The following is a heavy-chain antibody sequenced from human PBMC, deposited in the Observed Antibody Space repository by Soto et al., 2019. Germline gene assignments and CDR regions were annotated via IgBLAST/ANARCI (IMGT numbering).Heavy chain of an antibody. J-gene: IGHJ4*02. D-gene: IGHD4-17*01. CDR2: ISSGSTI. CDR1: GFTFSDYY. CDR3: ARVGWTSLTFFDY. Sequence: GGSLRLSCAASGFTFSDYYMSWIRQAPGKGLEWVSYISSGSTIYYADSVKGRFNNSRDNAKNTLYLQMNRLRSEDTAVYYCARVGWTSLTFFDYWGQGTLVTVSS. V-gene: IGHV3-11*01.